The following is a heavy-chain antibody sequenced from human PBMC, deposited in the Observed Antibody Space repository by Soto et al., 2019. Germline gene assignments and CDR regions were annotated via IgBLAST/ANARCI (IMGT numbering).Heavy chain of an antibody. V-gene: IGHV4-30-4*01. CDR2: IYYSGST. CDR3: ARVRGSKIQLWLEYYYYGMDV. J-gene: IGHJ6*02. Sequence: KPSETLSLTCTVSGGSISSGDYYWSWIRQPPGKGLEWIGYIYYSGSTYYNPSLKSRVTISVDTSKNQFSLKLSSVTAADTAVYYCARVRGSKIQLWLEYYYYGMDVWGQGTTVTVS. CDR1: GGSISSGDYY. D-gene: IGHD5-18*01.